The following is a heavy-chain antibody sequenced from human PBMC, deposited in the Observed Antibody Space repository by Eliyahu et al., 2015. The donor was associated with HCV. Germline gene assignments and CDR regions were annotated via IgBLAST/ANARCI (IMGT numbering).Heavy chain of an antibody. CDR2: ISGSGHTT. CDR3: AKTPAIFGVVTPIDY. J-gene: IGHJ4*02. V-gene: IGHV3-23*01. D-gene: IGHD3-3*01. CDR1: GFTFSSYA. Sequence: EVQLLQSGGGLVQPGGSLXLXCXASGFTFSSYAMSWVRQAPGKGLEWVSVISGSGHTTYYADSVKGRFSISRDTSKNTLYLQMNSLRAEDTAIXYCAKTPAIFGVVTPIDYWGQGTLVTVSS.